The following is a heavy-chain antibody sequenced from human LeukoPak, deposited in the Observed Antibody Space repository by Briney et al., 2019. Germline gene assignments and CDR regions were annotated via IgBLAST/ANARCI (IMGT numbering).Heavy chain of an antibody. Sequence: GGSLRPSCAASGFIFSTYVMHWVRQAPGKGLEWVAVIWYDGSDKYYADSVKGRFTISRDNSKNTVYLQMNSLRAEDTAVYYCARDRYSSGWSSGTDYWGQGTLVTVSS. CDR2: IWYDGSDK. J-gene: IGHJ4*02. CDR1: GFIFSTYV. D-gene: IGHD6-19*01. CDR3: ARDRYSSGWSSGTDY. V-gene: IGHV3-33*01.